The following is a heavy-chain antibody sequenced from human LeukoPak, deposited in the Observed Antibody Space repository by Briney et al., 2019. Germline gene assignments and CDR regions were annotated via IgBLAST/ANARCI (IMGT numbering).Heavy chain of an antibody. CDR3: ARGLDDYGDTFDY. D-gene: IGHD4-17*01. CDR1: GGSFSGYY. CDR2: INHSGST. Sequence: SETLSLTCAVYGGSFSGYYGSWIRQPPGKGLEWIGEINHSGSTNYNPSLKSRVTISVDTSKNQFSLKLSSVTAADTAVYYCARGLDDYGDTFDYWGQGTLVTVSS. V-gene: IGHV4-34*01. J-gene: IGHJ4*02.